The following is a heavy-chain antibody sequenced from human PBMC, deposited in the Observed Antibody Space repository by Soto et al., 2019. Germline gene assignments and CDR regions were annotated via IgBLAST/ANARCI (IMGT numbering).Heavy chain of an antibody. D-gene: IGHD4-17*01. J-gene: IGHJ4*02. CDR3: AKGWATVTIRHTYFDY. CDR2: ISYDGSNK. Sequence: PGGSLRLSCAASGFTFSSYVMHWVRQAPGKGLEWVAVISYDGSNKYYADSVKGRFTISRDNSKNTLYLQMNSLRAEDTAVYYCAKGWATVTIRHTYFDYWGQGPLVTVSS. CDR1: GFTFSSYV. V-gene: IGHV3-30*18.